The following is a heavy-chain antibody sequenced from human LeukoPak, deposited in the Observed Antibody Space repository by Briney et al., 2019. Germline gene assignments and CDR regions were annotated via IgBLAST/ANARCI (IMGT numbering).Heavy chain of an antibody. J-gene: IGHJ6*03. V-gene: IGHV3-11*01. D-gene: IGHD6-13*01. CDR2: ISSSGSTI. CDR3: ARGRSDSSSWYHRHYYYYMDV. CDR1: GFTFSDYY. Sequence: PGGSLRLSCAASGFTFSDYYMSWIRQAPGKGLEWVSYISSSGSTIYYADSVKGRFTISRDNAKNSLYLQMNSLRAEDTAVYYCARGRSDSSSWYHRHYYYYMDVWGKGTTVTISS.